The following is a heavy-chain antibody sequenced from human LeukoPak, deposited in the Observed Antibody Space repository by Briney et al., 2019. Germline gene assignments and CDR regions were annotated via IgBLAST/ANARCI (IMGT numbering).Heavy chain of an antibody. CDR3: ARAANPYYYGSGSTPFDP. J-gene: IGHJ5*02. CDR2: ISSSSSYI. CDR1: GFTFSSYS. D-gene: IGHD3-10*01. V-gene: IGHV3-21*01. Sequence: PGGSLRLSCAASGFTFSSYSMNWVRQAPGKGLEWVSSISSSSSYIYYADSVKGRFTISRDNAKNSLYLQMNSLRAEDTAVYYCARAANPYYYGSGSTPFDPWGQGTLVTVSS.